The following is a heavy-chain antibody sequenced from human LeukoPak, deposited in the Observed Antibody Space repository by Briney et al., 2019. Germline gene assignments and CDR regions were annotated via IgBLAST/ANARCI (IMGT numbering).Heavy chain of an antibody. CDR1: GGPISTSGYY. V-gene: IGHV4-39*01. D-gene: IGHD3-22*01. Sequence: SETLSLTCTVSGGPISTSGYYWGWIRQPPGKGLAWIGTISYSGSAYYDSSLKSRVTISVDTSKNQFSLKLSSVTAADTAVYYCARHSDYYDSSGYYIIRPFDYWGQGTLVTVSS. CDR3: ARHSDYYDSSGYYIIRPFDY. J-gene: IGHJ4*02. CDR2: ISYSGSA.